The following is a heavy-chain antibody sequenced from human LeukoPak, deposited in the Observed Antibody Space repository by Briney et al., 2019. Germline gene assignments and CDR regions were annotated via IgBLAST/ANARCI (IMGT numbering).Heavy chain of an antibody. CDR3: ARARRQLWFGELLSNVDAFDI. Sequence: SETLSLTCAVYGGSFSGYYWSWIRQPAGKGLEWIGRIYTSGSTNYNPSLKSRVTMSVDTSKNQFSLKLSSVTAADTAVYYCARARRQLWFGELLSNVDAFDIWGQGTMVTVSS. V-gene: IGHV4-59*10. J-gene: IGHJ3*02. CDR2: IYTSGST. CDR1: GGSFSGYY. D-gene: IGHD3-10*01.